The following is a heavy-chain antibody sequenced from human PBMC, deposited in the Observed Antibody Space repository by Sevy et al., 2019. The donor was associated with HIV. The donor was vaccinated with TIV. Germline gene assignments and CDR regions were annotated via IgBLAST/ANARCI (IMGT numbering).Heavy chain of an antibody. D-gene: IGHD2-2*01. Sequence: GESLKISCAASGFTFSSFAMHWVRQAPGKGLEWVAVISYDGSSKYHPDSVKGRFIISRDNAKNTLYLQMNRLRPEDTAVYFCAILGVDCVSTNCYGMRSLSFDFWGQGTLVTVSS. V-gene: IGHV3-30-3*01. CDR1: GFTFSSFA. CDR3: AILGVDCVSTNCYGMRSLSFDF. CDR2: ISYDGSSK. J-gene: IGHJ4*02.